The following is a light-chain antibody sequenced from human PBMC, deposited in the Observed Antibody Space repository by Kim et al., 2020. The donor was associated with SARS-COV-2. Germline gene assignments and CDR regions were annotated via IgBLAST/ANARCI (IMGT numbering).Light chain of an antibody. J-gene: IGLJ1*01. CDR3: RSYDSSLSGYV. CDR1: SSNIGAPYD. Sequence: QVVNISCTGSSSNIGAPYDVNWYQQLPGTAPKLLIYGNTNRPSGIPDRFSGSKSGTSASLAITGLQAEDEADYYCRSYDSSLSGYVFGTGTKVTVL. CDR2: GNT. V-gene: IGLV1-40*01.